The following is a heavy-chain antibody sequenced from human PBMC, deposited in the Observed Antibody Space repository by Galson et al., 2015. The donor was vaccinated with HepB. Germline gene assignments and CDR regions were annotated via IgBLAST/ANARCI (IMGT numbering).Heavy chain of an antibody. J-gene: IGHJ4*02. CDR3: ATTRDYDTLGPFDY. V-gene: IGHV3-30-3*01. Sequence: ALRLSCAASGFTFSSYAMHWVRQAPGKGLEWVAVISYDGSNRYYADSVKGRFTISRDNSKNTLYLQMNSLRAEDTAVYYCATTRDYDTLGPFDYWGQGTLVTVSS. D-gene: IGHD3-16*01. CDR2: ISYDGSNR. CDR1: GFTFSSYA.